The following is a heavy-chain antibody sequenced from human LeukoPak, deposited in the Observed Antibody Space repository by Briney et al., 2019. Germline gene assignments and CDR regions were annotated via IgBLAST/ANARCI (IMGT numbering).Heavy chain of an antibody. CDR3: ARFHDFWSGYSDY. V-gene: IGHV4-34*01. J-gene: IGHJ4*02. CDR1: GGSFSGYY. D-gene: IGHD3-3*01. Sequence: PSETLSLTCAVYGGSFSGYYWSWIRQPPGKGLEWIGEINHSGSTNYNPSLKSRVTISVDTSKNQFSLKLSSVTAADTAVYCCARFHDFWSGYSDYWGQGTLVTVSS. CDR2: INHSGST.